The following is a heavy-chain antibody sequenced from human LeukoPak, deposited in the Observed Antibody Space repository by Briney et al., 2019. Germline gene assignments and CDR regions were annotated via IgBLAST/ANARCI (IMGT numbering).Heavy chain of an antibody. CDR2: FDPEDGET. J-gene: IGHJ5*02. CDR3: ATVVGNYDFWSGYRYNWFDP. CDR1: GYTLTELS. Sequence: GASVTVSCTVSGYTLTELSMHWVRQAPGKGLEWMGGFDPEDGETIYAQKFQGRVTMTEDTSTDTAYMELSSLRSEDTAVYYCATVVGNYDFWSGYRYNWFDPWGQGTLVTVSS. V-gene: IGHV1-24*01. D-gene: IGHD3-3*01.